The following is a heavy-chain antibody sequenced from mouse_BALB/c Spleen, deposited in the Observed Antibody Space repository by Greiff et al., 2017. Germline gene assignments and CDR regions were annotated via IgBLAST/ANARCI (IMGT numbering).Heavy chain of an antibody. CDR2: ISSGSSTI. D-gene: IGHD1-1*01. Sequence: EVQLVESGGGLVQPGGSRKLSCAASGFTFSSFGMHWVRQAPEKGLEWVAYISSGSSTIYYADTVKGRFTISRDNPKNTLFLQMTSLRSEDTAMYYCARSRGSSYYFDYWGQGTTLTVSS. V-gene: IGHV5-17*02. CDR3: ARSRGSSYYFDY. J-gene: IGHJ2*01. CDR1: GFTFSSFG.